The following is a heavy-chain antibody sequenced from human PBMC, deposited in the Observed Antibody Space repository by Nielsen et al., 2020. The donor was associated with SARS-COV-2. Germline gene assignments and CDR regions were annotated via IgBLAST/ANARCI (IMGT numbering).Heavy chain of an antibody. V-gene: IGHV3-23*01. CDR2: ISGSGGST. D-gene: IGHD1-26*01. Sequence: GESLKISCAASGFTFSSYAMSWVRQAPGKGLEWVSAISGSGGSTYYADSVKGRFTISRDNSKNTLYLQMNSLRAEDTAVYYCAKDLDSGSYYPPDYWGQGTLVTVSS. CDR1: GFTFSSYA. J-gene: IGHJ4*02. CDR3: AKDLDSGSYYPPDY.